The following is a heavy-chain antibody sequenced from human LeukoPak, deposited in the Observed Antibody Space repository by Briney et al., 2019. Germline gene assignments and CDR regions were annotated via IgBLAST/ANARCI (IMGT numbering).Heavy chain of an antibody. CDR2: ITGSGGAT. CDR3: AKITSEGS. V-gene: IGHV3-23*01. CDR1: GFTFSSFP. Sequence: PGGSLRLSCAASGFTFSSFPMNWVRQAPREGLEWVSAITGSGGATYYAASVKGRFTISRDNSKNRLYLQMDFLRAEDTAVYYCAKITSEGSWGQGTLVTVSS. J-gene: IGHJ5*02. D-gene: IGHD3-10*01.